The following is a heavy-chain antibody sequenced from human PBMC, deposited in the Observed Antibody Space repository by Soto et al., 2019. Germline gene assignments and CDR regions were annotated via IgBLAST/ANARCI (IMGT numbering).Heavy chain of an antibody. CDR3: ARMTSSLSTGR. J-gene: IGHJ4*02. D-gene: IGHD2-2*01. V-gene: IGHV3-48*01. CDR1: GFAFSNYS. CDR2: IRSSGSPT. Sequence: EEQLVESGGGLVQPGGSLRLSCVGSGFAFSNYSMNWVRQAPGKGLEWVSYIRSSGSPTYYAGSVKGRFTISRDNAKKSLYLQMNSLRAEDTAVYYCARMTSSLSTGRWGQGTLVTVSS.